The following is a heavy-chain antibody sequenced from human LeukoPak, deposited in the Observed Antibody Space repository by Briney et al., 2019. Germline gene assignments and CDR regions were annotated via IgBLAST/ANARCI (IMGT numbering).Heavy chain of an antibody. CDR1: GGTFSSYA. D-gene: IGHD6-19*01. CDR2: IIPIFGTA. J-gene: IGHJ4*02. Sequence: SVTVSCTASGGTFSSYAISWVRQAPGQGLEWMGGIIPIFGTASYAQKFQGRVTMTRDTSTSTVYMELSSLRSEDTAVYYCARGVKRSSGWTHYFDYWGQGALVTVSS. CDR3: ARGVKRSSGWTHYFDY. V-gene: IGHV1-69*05.